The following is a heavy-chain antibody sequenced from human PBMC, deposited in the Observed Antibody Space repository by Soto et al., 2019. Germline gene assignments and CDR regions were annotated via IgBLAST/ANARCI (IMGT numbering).Heavy chain of an antibody. J-gene: IGHJ5*02. CDR2: IFYTGTA. D-gene: IGHD2-15*01. CDR1: GGSINTGSSY. V-gene: IGHV4-31*03. CDR3: ARRLDDTPETFFNWFDP. Sequence: QVPLQESGPGLVKPSQTLSLTCTVSGGSINTGSSYWGWIRHLPGESLEWIGHIFYTGTAYYNPSLRSRVTVSIDTSATRFSLHMYSVTAADTAMYYCARRLDDTPETFFNWFDPWGQGILVTVSS.